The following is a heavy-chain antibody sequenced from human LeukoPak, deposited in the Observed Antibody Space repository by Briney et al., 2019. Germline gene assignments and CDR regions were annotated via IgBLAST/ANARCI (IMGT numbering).Heavy chain of an antibody. J-gene: IGHJ3*02. CDR2: NYYSGST. D-gene: IGHD3-10*01. CDR1: GGSLSSGDYY. CDR3: ASYPKYYGSEGWVAFDI. V-gene: IGHV4-30-4*01. Sequence: SETLSLTCTVSGGSLSSGDYYWSWIRQPPGKGLEWIGYNYYSGSTYYNPSLKSRVTISVATSKNQFSLKLSSVTAADTAVYYCASYPKYYGSEGWVAFDIWGLGTMVTVSS.